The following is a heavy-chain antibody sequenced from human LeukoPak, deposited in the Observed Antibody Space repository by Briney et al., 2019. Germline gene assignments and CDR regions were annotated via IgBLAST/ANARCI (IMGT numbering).Heavy chain of an antibody. CDR1: GFIFHNYG. J-gene: IGHJ4*02. V-gene: IGHV3-20*04. Sequence: GSLRLSCAASGFIFHNYGMNWVRQAPGKGLEWVSGLNWDGGSTTYADSVRGRFTISRDNVKNSLYLQMSSLRVEDTALYYCARGHSGGICSSCPDYWGQGILVTVSS. D-gene: IGHD2-15*01. CDR2: LNWDGGST. CDR3: ARGHSGGICSSCPDY.